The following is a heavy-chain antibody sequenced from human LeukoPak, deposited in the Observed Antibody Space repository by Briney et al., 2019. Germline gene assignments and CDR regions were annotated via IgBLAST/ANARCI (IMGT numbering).Heavy chain of an antibody. D-gene: IGHD1-26*01. Sequence: SETLSLTCVVSGGXISGTNCWSWVRQPPGQGLEWIGEISLAGQTNYHPSLNGRVTMSLDKSSNQLSLHLTSVTAAATATYYCSRESGPFCPFGYWGQGTLVIVSS. CDR2: ISLAGQT. V-gene: IGHV4/OR15-8*02. CDR3: SRESGPFCPFGY. J-gene: IGHJ4*02. CDR1: GGXISGTNC.